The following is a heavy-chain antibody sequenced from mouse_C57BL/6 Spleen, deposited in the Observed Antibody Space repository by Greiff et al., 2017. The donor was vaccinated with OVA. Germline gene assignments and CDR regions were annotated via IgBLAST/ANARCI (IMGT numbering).Heavy chain of an antibody. CDR1: GFTFSSYG. V-gene: IGHV5-6*01. CDR3: ARPYSNYYFDY. J-gene: IGHJ2*01. D-gene: IGHD2-5*01. Sequence: VQLKESGGDLVKPGGSLKLSCAASGFTFSSYGMSWVRQTPDKRLEWVATISSGGSYTYYPDSVKGRFTISRDNAKNTLYLQMSSLKSEDTSMYYCARPYSNYYFDYWGQGTTLTVSS. CDR2: ISSGGSYT.